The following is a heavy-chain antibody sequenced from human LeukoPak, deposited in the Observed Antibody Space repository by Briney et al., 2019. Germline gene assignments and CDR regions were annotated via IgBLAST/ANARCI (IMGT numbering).Heavy chain of an antibody. Sequence: SGPTLVKPTQTLTLTCTFSGFALSTTGVGVGWIRQPPGKALEWLALIYWNDDKRYSPSLKSRLTITKDTSKNQVVLTMTNMDPVDTATYYCAHTDSPGYSSGWYVNNWFDLWGQGTLVTVSS. J-gene: IGHJ5*02. CDR3: AHTDSPGYSSGWYVNNWFDL. D-gene: IGHD6-19*01. CDR2: IYWNDDK. V-gene: IGHV2-5*01. CDR1: GFALSTTGVG.